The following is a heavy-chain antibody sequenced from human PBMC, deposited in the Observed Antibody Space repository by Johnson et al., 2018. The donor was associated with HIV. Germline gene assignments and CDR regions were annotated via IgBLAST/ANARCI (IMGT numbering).Heavy chain of an antibody. Sequence: VQLVESGGGLVQPGGSLRLSCAASGFTVSSDYMSWVRQAPGKGLEWVSVIYSGGCTYPEASVKRRFTISRDNSNNTVYLQMNSLRTEDPAVYYCASDGYAGAHENWGQGTRVTVSS. J-gene: IGHJ3*01. D-gene: IGHD5-12*01. CDR1: GFTVSSDY. V-gene: IGHV3-66*01. CDR2: IYSGGCT. CDR3: ASDGYAGAHEN.